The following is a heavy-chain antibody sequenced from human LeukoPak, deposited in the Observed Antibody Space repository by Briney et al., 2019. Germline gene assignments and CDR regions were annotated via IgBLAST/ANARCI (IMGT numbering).Heavy chain of an antibody. D-gene: IGHD3-22*01. V-gene: IGHV1-46*01. CDR2: ISPSGGST. CDR3: ARFPYYYDSGGSGWDDSFDI. Sequence: ASVKVSCKAFGYTFTSNYMHWVRQAPGQGPEWMGVISPSGGSTTYAQKFQGRVTLTRDMSTSTDYLELSSLRSEDTAVYYCARFPYYYDSGGSGWDDSFDIWGQETMVTVSS. J-gene: IGHJ3*02. CDR1: GYTFTSNY.